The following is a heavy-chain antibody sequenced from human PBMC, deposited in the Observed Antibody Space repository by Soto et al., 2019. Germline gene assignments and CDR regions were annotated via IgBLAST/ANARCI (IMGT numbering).Heavy chain of an antibody. CDR2: ISYGGNNK. CDR3: AEVLVGDTWGYDY. D-gene: IGHD1-26*01. J-gene: IGHJ4*02. V-gene: IGHV3-30*18. Sequence: QVQLVESGGGVVQPGRSLRLSCAASGFILSTYDMHWVRQAPGKGLEWVAVISYGGNNKYYVDSVKGRFTISRDTSKNTLYLQVSSLRAEDTTVYYCAEVLVGDTWGYDYWGQGTLVTVSS. CDR1: GFILSTYD.